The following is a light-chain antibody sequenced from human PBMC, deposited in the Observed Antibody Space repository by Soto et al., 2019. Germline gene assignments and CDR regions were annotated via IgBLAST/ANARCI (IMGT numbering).Light chain of an antibody. CDR3: QQYGSSPTGT. V-gene: IGKV3-15*01. J-gene: IGKJ1*01. Sequence: EIVMTQSPSALSVSPVERSTLSCSAGRIVSINLALYEQKPCHAPSLLIYGASARASGIPARFSGSGSGTAVTLTISRLEAADFAVYYCQQYGSSPTGTFGQGTKVDIK. CDR2: GAS. CDR1: RIVSIN.